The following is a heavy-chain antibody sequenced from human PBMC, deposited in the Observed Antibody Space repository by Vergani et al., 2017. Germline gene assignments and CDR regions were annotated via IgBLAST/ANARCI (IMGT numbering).Heavy chain of an antibody. D-gene: IGHD6-13*01. CDR2: IYSGGST. CDR1: GFTVSSNY. V-gene: IGHV3-53*04. Sequence: EVQLVESGGGLVQPGGSLRLSCAASGFTVSSNYMSWVRQAPGKGLEWVSVIYSGGSTYYADSVKGRFTIPRHNSKNTLYLQMNSLRAEDTAVYYCARGYAAAPYYFDYWGQGTLVTVSS. CDR3: ARGYAAAPYYFDY. J-gene: IGHJ4*02.